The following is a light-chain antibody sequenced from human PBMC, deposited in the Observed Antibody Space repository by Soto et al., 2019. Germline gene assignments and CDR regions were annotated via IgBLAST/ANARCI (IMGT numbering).Light chain of an antibody. J-gene: IGKJ4*01. V-gene: IGKV1-9*01. CDR3: QQSHSSPLT. CDR1: QGISSY. Sequence: DIQLTQSPSFLSASVGDRVTITCRASQGISSYLAWYQQKPGKAPKLLIYAASTLQSGVPSRFSGSGSGTDFTLTISSLQPEDSAAYYCQQSHSSPLTFGGGTKVDIK. CDR2: AAS.